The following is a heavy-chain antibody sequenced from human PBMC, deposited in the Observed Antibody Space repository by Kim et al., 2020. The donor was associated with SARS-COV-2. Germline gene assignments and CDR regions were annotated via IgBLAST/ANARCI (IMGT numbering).Heavy chain of an antibody. CDR2: ISNSGSYT. CDR1: GFAFSSA. Sequence: GGSLILSCTASGFAFSSAMDWVRQAPGGGLEWVASISNSGSYTYYADSLRGRFAISRDNAQKSIYLQMNSLRAEDTGVYYCAREIFGDYGVDVWGQGTTVIVSS. D-gene: IGHD3-10*01. J-gene: IGHJ6*02. CDR3: AREIFGDYGVDV. V-gene: IGHV3-21*01.